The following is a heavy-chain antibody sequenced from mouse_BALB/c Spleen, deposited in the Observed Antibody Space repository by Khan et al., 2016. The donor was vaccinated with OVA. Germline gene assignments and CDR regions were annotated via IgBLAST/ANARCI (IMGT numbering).Heavy chain of an antibody. V-gene: IGHV3-2*02. J-gene: IGHJ4*01. CDR1: GYSITSDYA. CDR3: ARDGSRYSYAMDY. Sequence: EVQLQVSGPGLVTPSQSLSLTCTVTGYSITSDYAWNWIRQFPGNKLEWMGYISYSGSTNYNPVLKSRISITRDTSKNQFFLQLNSVTTEDTATYYCARDGSRYSYAMDYWGQGTSATVSS. CDR2: ISYSGST. D-gene: IGHD2-3*01.